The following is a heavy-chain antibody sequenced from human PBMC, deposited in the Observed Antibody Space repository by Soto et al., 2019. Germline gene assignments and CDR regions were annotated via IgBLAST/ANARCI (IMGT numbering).Heavy chain of an antibody. V-gene: IGHV4-34*01. CDR1: GGSFSDYY. CDR2: INHSGST. J-gene: IGHJ5*02. Sequence: QVQLQQWGAGLLKPSETLSLTCAVYGGSFSDYYWSWIRQPPGKGLEWIGEINHSGSTNYNPSLKSRVTISVDSSKIQFSLKLSSVTAADTAVYYCAREVWGSGRIRFDPWGQGTLVTVSS. D-gene: IGHD3-10*01. CDR3: AREVWGSGRIRFDP.